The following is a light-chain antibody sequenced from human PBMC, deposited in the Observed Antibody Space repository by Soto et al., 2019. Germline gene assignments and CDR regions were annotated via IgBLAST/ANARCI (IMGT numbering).Light chain of an antibody. V-gene: IGKV1-5*03. CDR2: KAS. CDR1: QGIDRW. CDR3: QQYNSWPWT. Sequence: DIQMTRSRSSLWSCLVDIVTITCRASQGIDRWLAWYQQKPGKAPKLLIYKASTLKSGVPSRFSGSGSGTEFTLTISSLQPDDFATYYCQQYNSWPWTFGQGTKVDIK. J-gene: IGKJ1*01.